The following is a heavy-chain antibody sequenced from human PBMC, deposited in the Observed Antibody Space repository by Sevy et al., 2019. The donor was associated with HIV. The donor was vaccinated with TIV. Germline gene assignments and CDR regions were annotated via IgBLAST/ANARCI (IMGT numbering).Heavy chain of an antibody. V-gene: IGHV1-8*01. Sequence: ASVNVSCKASGYTFTNYDINWVRQATGQGLEWMGWMSPNSGKTGYAQKFQGRVTVTRNTSISTAYMELSSLESEDTAVDYWARGPNSGHYRDCSYDYGMDVWGQGTVVTVSS. J-gene: IGHJ6*02. CDR3: ARGPNSGHYRDCSYDYGMDV. D-gene: IGHD1-26*01. CDR1: GYTFTNYD. CDR2: MSPNSGKT.